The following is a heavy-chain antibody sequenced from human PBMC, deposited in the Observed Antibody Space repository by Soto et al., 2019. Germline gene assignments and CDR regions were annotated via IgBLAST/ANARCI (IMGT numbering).Heavy chain of an antibody. J-gene: IGHJ6*02. CDR3: ARKRNGYYYYGMDV. CDR2: IYYSGST. Sequence: SETLSLTCTVSGGSISSYYWSWIRQPPGKGLEWIGYIYYSGSTNYNPSLKSRVTISVDTSKNQFSLKLSSVTAADTAVYYCARKRNGYYYYGMDVWGQGTTVTVSS. CDR1: GGSISSYY. D-gene: IGHD1-1*01. V-gene: IGHV4-59*01.